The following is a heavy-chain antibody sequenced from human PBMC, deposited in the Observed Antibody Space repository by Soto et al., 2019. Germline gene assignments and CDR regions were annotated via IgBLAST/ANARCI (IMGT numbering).Heavy chain of an antibody. J-gene: IGHJ6*01. CDR1: GYTFTIYG. CDR3: ARTGYCSSTSCYAGSYYYYGMDV. CDR2: ISAYNGNT. V-gene: IGHV1-18*01. D-gene: IGHD2-2*01. Sequence: ASVKVSCKASGYTFTIYGISWVRQAPGQGLEWMGWISAYNGNTNYAQKLQGRVTMTTDTSTSTAYMELRSLRSDDTAVYYCARTGYCSSTSCYAGSYYYYGMDVWGQGTTVTVSS.